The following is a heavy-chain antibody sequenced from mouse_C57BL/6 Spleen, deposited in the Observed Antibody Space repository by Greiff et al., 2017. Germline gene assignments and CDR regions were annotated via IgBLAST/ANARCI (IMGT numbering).Heavy chain of an antibody. D-gene: IGHD1-1*02. CDR1: GFTFSDYY. CDR2: ISNGGGST. Sequence: EVKVEESGGGLVQPGGSLKLSCAASGFTFSDYYMYWVRQTPEKRLEWVAYISNGGGSTYYPDTVKGRFTISRDNAKNTLYLQMSRLKSEDTAMYYCARYGHYYFDYWGQGTTLTVSS. V-gene: IGHV5-12*01. CDR3: ARYGHYYFDY. J-gene: IGHJ2*01.